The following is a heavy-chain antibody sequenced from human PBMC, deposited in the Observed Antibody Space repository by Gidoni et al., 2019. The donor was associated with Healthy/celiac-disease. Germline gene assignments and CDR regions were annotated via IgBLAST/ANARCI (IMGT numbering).Heavy chain of an antibody. Sequence: QVQLQESGPGLVKPSETLSLTCTVSGGSISSYYWSWIRQPPGKGLEWIGYIYYSGSTNYNPSLKSRVTISVDTSKNQFSLKLSSVTAADTAVYYCARGLGIVGATAAFDIWGQGTMVTVSS. CDR1: GGSISSYY. CDR2: IYYSGST. D-gene: IGHD1-26*01. J-gene: IGHJ3*02. CDR3: ARGLGIVGATAAFDI. V-gene: IGHV4-59*01.